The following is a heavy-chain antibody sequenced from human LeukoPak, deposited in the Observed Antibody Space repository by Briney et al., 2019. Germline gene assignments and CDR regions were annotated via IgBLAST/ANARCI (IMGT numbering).Heavy chain of an antibody. J-gene: IGHJ6*02. CDR1: GFSLSTSGMC. CDR2: IDWDDDK. V-gene: IGHV2-70*01. CDR3: ARIQGPPRTYYDILTGYYNPSTYGMDV. D-gene: IGHD3-9*01. Sequence: SGPALFKPTQPLTLTCTFSGFSLSTSGMCVSWIRQPPGKALEWLALIDWDDDKYYSTSLKTRLTISKDTSKNQMVLTMTNMDPVDTATYYCARIQGPPRTYYDILTGYYNPSTYGMDVWGQGTTVTVSS.